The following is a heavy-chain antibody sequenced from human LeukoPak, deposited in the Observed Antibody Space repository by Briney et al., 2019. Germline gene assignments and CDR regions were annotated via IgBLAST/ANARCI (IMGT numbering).Heavy chain of an antibody. D-gene: IGHD5-18*01. V-gene: IGHV4-59*10. J-gene: IGHJ4*02. CDR2: IYTSGST. CDR1: GGSFNGYY. CDR3: ARGVGSYGSYYFDY. Sequence: SETLSLTCAVYGGSFNGYYWIWIRQSAGKGLEWIGRIYTSGSTNYNPSLKSRVTMSVDTSKNQFSLKLSSVTAADTAVYYCARGVGSYGSYYFDYWGQGTLVTVSS.